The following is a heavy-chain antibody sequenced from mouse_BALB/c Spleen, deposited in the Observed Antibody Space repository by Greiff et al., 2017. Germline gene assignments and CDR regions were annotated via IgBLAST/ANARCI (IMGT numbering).Heavy chain of an antibody. CDR3: ARGGSYGSSYYAMDY. D-gene: IGHD1-1*01. V-gene: IGHV7-3*02. Sequence: EVKVVESGGGLVQPGGSLRLSCATSGFTFTDYYMSWVRQPPGKALEWLGFIRNKANGYTTEYSASVKGRFTISRDNSQSILYLQMNTLRAEDSANYSCARGGSYGSSYYAMDYWGQGTSVTVSS. CDR1: GFTFTDYY. J-gene: IGHJ4*01. CDR2: IRNKANGYTT.